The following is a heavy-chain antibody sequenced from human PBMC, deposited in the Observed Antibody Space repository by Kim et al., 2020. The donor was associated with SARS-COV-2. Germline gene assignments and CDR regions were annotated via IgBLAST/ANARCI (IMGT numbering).Heavy chain of an antibody. V-gene: IGHV1-3*01. CDR3: ARAPAYSGSYYGHY. J-gene: IGHJ4*02. Sequence: ASVKVSCKASGYTFTSYAMHWVRQAPGQRLEWMGWINAGNGNTKYSQKFQGRVTITRDTSASTAYMELSSLRSEDTAVYYCARAPAYSGSYYGHYWGQGTLVTVSS. CDR2: INAGNGNT. CDR1: GYTFTSYA. D-gene: IGHD1-26*01.